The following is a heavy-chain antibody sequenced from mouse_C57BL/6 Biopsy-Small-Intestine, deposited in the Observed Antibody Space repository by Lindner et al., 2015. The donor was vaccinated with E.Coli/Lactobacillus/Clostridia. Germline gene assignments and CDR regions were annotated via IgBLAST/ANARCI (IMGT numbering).Heavy chain of an antibody. V-gene: IGHV1-63*01. J-gene: IGHJ2*01. CDR2: IFPGGIYT. CDR1: GYTFTHYW. D-gene: IGHD1-1*02. Sequence: VQLQESGPELVRPGTSVKMSCKASGYTFTHYWISWAKQRPGHGLEWVGDIFPGGIYTNYNDKFKGKATLTADMSSSTVFLQFTSLTSEDSAIYYCARAHYGGAFDNWGQGTTLTVSS. CDR3: ARAHYGGAFDN.